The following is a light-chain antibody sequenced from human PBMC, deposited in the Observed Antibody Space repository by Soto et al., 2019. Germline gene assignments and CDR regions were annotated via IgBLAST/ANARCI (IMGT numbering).Light chain of an antibody. CDR1: GSDVGGYDY. V-gene: IGLV2-8*01. CDR2: EVI. J-gene: IGLJ3*02. Sequence: QSVLTQPPSASGSPGQSVTISCTGTGSDVGGYDYVSWYQLHPGGAPKLIIYEVIRRPSGVPDRFSGSKSGNTASLTVSGLQADDEADYFCSSCAGTTNLVFGGGTKLTVL. CDR3: SSCAGTTNLV.